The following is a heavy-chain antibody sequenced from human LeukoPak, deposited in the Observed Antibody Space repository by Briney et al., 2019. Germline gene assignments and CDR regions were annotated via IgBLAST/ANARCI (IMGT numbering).Heavy chain of an antibody. J-gene: IGHJ4*02. CDR2: INHSGST. V-gene: IGHV4-34*01. Sequence: SETLSLTCAVHGGSFSGYYWHWFRQPPGKGLEWIGEINHSGSTKYNPSLKSRVTVSSDTSKSQFSLTLSSVTAADTAVYYCATSETALVRDYWGQGTLVTVSS. CDR1: GGSFSGYY. CDR3: ATSETALVRDY. D-gene: IGHD5-18*01.